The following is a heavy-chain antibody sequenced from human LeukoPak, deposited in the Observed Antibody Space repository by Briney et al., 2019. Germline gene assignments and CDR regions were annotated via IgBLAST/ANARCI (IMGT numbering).Heavy chain of an antibody. J-gene: IGHJ4*02. CDR2: INHSGST. D-gene: IGHD5-12*01. Sequence: SSETLSLTCAVYGGSFSGYYWSWIRQPPGKGLEWIGEINHSGSTNYNPSLKSRVTISVDTSKNQCSLKLSSVPAADTAVYYCRVEQTTVKDIVATTAFDYWGQGTLVTVSS. CDR3: RVEQTTVKDIVATTAFDY. V-gene: IGHV4-34*01. CDR1: GGSFSGYY.